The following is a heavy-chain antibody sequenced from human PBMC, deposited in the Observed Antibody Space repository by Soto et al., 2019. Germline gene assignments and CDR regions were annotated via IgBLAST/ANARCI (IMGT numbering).Heavy chain of an antibody. Sequence: PGGSLRLSCAASGFTFSSYSMNWVRQAPGKGLEWVSYISSSSSTIYYADSVKGRFTISRDNAKNSLYLQMNSLRAEDTAVYYCAKFPPSGWETSHNWFGPWGQGTLVTVSS. J-gene: IGHJ5*02. V-gene: IGHV3-48*01. CDR3: AKFPPSGWETSHNWFGP. D-gene: IGHD6-19*01. CDR1: GFTFSSYS. CDR2: ISSSSSTI.